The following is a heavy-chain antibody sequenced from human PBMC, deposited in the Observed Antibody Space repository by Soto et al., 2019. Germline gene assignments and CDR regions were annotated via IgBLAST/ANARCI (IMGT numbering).Heavy chain of an antibody. CDR2: ISSNGGST. CDR3: ARVAFGVGVPASLWVLNNFDY. CDR1: GFTFSSYA. Sequence: GGSLRLSCAASGFTFSSYAMHWVRQAPGKGLEYVSAISSNGGSTYYANSVKGRFTISRDNSKNTLYLQMGSLRAEDMAVYYCARVAFGVGVPASLWVLNNFDYWGQGTLVTVSS. D-gene: IGHD2-2*01. V-gene: IGHV3-64*01. J-gene: IGHJ4*02.